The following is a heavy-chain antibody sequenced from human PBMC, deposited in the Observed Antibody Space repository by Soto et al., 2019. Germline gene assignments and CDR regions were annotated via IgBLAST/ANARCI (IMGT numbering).Heavy chain of an antibody. CDR1: GFSFDNYA. Sequence: VQLVESGGGVVQPGRSLRLSCAASGFSFDNYAIHWVRQAPGKGLEWVAVISYDGSQKYYADSVKGRFTISRDNSKYMLYLQMNSLRVEDTAVYYCARDPRGYDSSGYYYAPLYFDYWGQGTLVTVSS. CDR3: ARDPRGYDSSGYYYAPLYFDY. V-gene: IGHV3-30-3*01. J-gene: IGHJ4*02. CDR2: ISYDGSQK. D-gene: IGHD3-22*01.